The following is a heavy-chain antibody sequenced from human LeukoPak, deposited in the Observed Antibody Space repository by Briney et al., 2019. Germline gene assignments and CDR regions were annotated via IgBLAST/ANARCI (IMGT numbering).Heavy chain of an antibody. D-gene: IGHD4-4*01. CDR2: INPNSGGT. CDR1: GYTFTGYY. V-gene: IGHV1-2*02. Sequence: ASVKVSCKASGYTFTGYYMHWVRPAPGQGLEWMGWINPNSGGTNYAQKFQGRVTMTRDTSISTAYMELSRLRSDDTAVYYCARDGGMTTAAHFDYWGQGTLVTVSS. J-gene: IGHJ4*02. CDR3: ARDGGMTTAAHFDY.